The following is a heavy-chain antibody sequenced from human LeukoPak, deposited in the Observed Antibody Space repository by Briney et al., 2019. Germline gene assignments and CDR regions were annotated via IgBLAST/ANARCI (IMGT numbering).Heavy chain of an antibody. Sequence: GGSLRLSCVASGFTFSTYGMSWVRQAPGKGLEWVAAVSSTGSGTYYPDSLKGRFIISRDNSQNTVFLQMNSLRPEDTAFYLCAKDRPLLWFGPTDAWGQGILVTVSS. CDR1: GFTFSTYG. CDR3: AKDRPLLWFGPTDA. J-gene: IGHJ5*02. CDR2: VSSTGSGT. V-gene: IGHV3-23*01. D-gene: IGHD3-10*01.